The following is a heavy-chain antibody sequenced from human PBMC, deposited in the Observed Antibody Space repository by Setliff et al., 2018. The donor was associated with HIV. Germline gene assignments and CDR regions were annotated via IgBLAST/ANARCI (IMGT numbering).Heavy chain of an antibody. J-gene: IGHJ6*03. Sequence: SETLSLTCAIYGGSFSGYFWIWIRQPPGKGLEWIGEINHRGSIYYNSSLKSRVTIAVDTSKNQFSLNLSAVTAADTAVYYCARGSVFWDRGNHYQYMDVWAKGTTVTVSS. CDR3: ARGSVFWDRGNHYQYMDV. D-gene: IGHD3-10*01. CDR2: INHRGSI. CDR1: GGSFSGYF. V-gene: IGHV4-34*01.